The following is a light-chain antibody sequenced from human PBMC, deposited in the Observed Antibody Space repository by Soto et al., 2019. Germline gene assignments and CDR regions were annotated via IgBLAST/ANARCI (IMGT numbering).Light chain of an antibody. V-gene: IGLV1-51*01. CDR2: DNN. J-gene: IGLJ1*01. Sequence: SFLTQSPSVSAAPGQKVTISCSGSSSNIGNNYVSWYQQLPGTAPKLLIYDNNKRPSGIPDRFSGSKSGTSATLGITGLQTGDEADYYCGTRNGRLSGYVFGTGTKATV. CDR1: SSNIGNNY. CDR3: GTRNGRLSGYV.